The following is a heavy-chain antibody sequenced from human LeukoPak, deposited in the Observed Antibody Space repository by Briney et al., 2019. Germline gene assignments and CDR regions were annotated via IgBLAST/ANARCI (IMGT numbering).Heavy chain of an antibody. D-gene: IGHD4-17*01. V-gene: IGHV3-7*01. CDR3: ARVFYSYGEGWFDP. CDR2: IKQDGSEK. J-gene: IGHJ5*02. CDR1: GFTFSSYW. Sequence: QPGGSLRLSCAASGFTFSSYWMSWVRQAPGKGLEWVANIKQDGSEKYYVDSVKGRFTISRDNAKNSLYLQMNSLRAEDTAVYYCARVFYSYGEGWFDPWGQGTLVTVSS.